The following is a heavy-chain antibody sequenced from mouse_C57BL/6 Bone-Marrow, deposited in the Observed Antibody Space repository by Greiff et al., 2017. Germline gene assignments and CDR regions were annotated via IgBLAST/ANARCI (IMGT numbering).Heavy chain of an antibody. CDR2: IYPGDGDT. CDR3: ARDWDYVDY. V-gene: IGHV1-80*01. CDR1: GYAFSTYW. D-gene: IGHD4-1*01. J-gene: IGHJ2*01. Sequence: QVQLQQPGAELVKPGASVKISCKVSGYAFSTYWMNWVKQRPGKGLEWIGQIYPGDGDTNYNGKFKGKDTLTAAKSSSTAYMQRSSPTAEDSAVYFCARDWDYVDYWGQGTTLTVSS.